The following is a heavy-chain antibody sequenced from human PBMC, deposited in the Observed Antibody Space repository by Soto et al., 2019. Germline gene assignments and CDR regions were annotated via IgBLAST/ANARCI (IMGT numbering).Heavy chain of an antibody. D-gene: IGHD3-3*01. Sequence: SETLSLTCTVSGGSISSGGYYWSWIRQHPGKGLEWIGYIYYSGSTYYNPSLKSRVTISVDTSKNQFSLKLSSVTAADTAVYYCARNRIEAYYDFWSGTSGFDYWGQGTLVTVSX. J-gene: IGHJ4*02. CDR2: IYYSGST. CDR3: ARNRIEAYYDFWSGTSGFDY. V-gene: IGHV4-31*03. CDR1: GGSISSGGYY.